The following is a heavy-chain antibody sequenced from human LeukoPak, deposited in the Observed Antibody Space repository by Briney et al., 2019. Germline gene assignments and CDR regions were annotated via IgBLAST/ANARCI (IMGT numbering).Heavy chain of an antibody. CDR1: GFTFSSYA. Sequence: TGGSLRLSCAASGFTFSSYAMSWVRQAPGKGLEWVSAISGSGGSTYYADSVKGRFTISRDNSKNTLYLQMNSLRAEDMAVYYCAKDSDILTGYSPYYFDYWGQGTLVTVSS. CDR3: AKDSDILTGYSPYYFDY. CDR2: ISGSGGST. D-gene: IGHD3-9*01. J-gene: IGHJ4*02. V-gene: IGHV3-23*01.